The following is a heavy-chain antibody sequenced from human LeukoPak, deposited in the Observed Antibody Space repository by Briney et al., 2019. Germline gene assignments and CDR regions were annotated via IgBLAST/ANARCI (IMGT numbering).Heavy chain of an antibody. J-gene: IGHJ4*02. Sequence: GGSLRLSCAASGFTFSTYAMNWVRQAPGKGLEWVSAISGSGSSTYYADSVKGRFTISRDNSKNTLYLQMNSLRAEGTAVYYCARDRGSYGEGFFDHWGQGTLVTVSS. CDR1: GFTFSTYA. V-gene: IGHV3-23*01. D-gene: IGHD1-26*01. CDR2: ISGSGSST. CDR3: ARDRGSYGEGFFDH.